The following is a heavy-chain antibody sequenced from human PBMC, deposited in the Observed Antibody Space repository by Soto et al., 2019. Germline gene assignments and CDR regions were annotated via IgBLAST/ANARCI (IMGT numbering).Heavy chain of an antibody. V-gene: IGHV3-21*01. CDR1: GFTFSSYS. CDR3: ARSGRITIFGGEHHSQYYYYGMDV. D-gene: IGHD3-3*01. J-gene: IGHJ6*02. CDR2: ISSSSSYI. Sequence: EVQLVESGGGLVKPGGSLRLSCAASGFTFSSYSMNWVRQAPGKGLEWVSSISSSSSYIYYADSVKGRFTISRDNAKNSLYLQMNSLRAEDTAVYYCARSGRITIFGGEHHSQYYYYGMDVWGQGTKVNVSS.